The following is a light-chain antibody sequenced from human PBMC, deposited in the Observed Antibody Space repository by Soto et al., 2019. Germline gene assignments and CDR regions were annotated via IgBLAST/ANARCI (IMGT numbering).Light chain of an antibody. Sequence: STYTMCLAPGKSEALTCRASQIVSIYYLAWYKQKPGQAPRLLIYGASSRATGIPDSFSGSGNGTDFILTMCRLEPETFAVNCCPEYGSSPWKFRVGTKVDFK. CDR1: QIVSIYY. CDR3: PEYGSSPWK. CDR2: GAS. V-gene: IGKV3-20*01. J-gene: IGKJ1*01.